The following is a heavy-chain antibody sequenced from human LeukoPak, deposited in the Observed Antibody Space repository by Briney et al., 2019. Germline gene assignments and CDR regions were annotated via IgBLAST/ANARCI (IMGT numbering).Heavy chain of an antibody. CDR2: INSDGSST. D-gene: IGHD3-9*01. CDR1: GFTFSSYW. CDR3: ARDTRDYDILTGYYHNYYYYGMDV. J-gene: IGHJ6*02. Sequence: GGSLRLSCAASGFTFSSYWMHWVRQAPGKGLVWVSRINSDGSSTSYADSVRGRFTISRDNAKNTLYLQMNSLRAEDTAVYYCARDTRDYDILTGYYHNYYYYGMDVWGQGTTVAVSS. V-gene: IGHV3-74*01.